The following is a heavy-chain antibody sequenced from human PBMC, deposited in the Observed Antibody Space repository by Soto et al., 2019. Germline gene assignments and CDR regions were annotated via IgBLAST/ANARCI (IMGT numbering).Heavy chain of an antibody. V-gene: IGHV1-46*01. J-gene: IGHJ4*02. Sequence: QVQLVQSGAEVRKPGASVRLSCKASGYTLTRFYLHWVRQAPGQGLAWMGIINTRGGTTAYAQKFRGRPTVTRDTATSTVYMELSNLRSEDTAIYYCARGPDDSDVPRWDYWGQGTRVTVSS. CDR2: INTRGGTT. D-gene: IGHD4-17*01. CDR1: GYTLTRFY. CDR3: ARGPDDSDVPRWDY.